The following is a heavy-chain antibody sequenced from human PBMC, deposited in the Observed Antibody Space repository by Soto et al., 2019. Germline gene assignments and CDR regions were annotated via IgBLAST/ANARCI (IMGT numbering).Heavy chain of an antibody. V-gene: IGHV4-61*01. D-gene: IGHD3-10*01. Sequence: SETLSLTCTVSGGSVSSGSYYCSWFRLPPGKGLEWIGYISDIVYTSYNPSLKGRVSISVDTSKNQFSLTLTSVTAADTAVYYCARQGFGVLHGLVDVWGQGTTVTVSS. CDR2: ISDIVYT. CDR3: ARQGFGVLHGLVDV. CDR1: GGSVSSGSYY. J-gene: IGHJ6*02.